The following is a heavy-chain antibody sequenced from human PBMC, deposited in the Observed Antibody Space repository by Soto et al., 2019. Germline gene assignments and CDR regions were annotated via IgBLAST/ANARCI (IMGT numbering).Heavy chain of an antibody. CDR1: GGSISSYY. CDR2: IYYSGST. V-gene: IGHV4-59*08. Sequence: PSETLSLTCTVSGGSISSYYWSWIRQPPGKGLEWIGYIYYSGSTNYNPSLKSRVTISVDTSKNQFSLKLSSVTAADTAVYYCARGGDVVVAAVPYYYYGMDVWGQGTTVTVSS. CDR3: ARGGDVVVAAVPYYYYGMDV. J-gene: IGHJ6*02. D-gene: IGHD2-15*01.